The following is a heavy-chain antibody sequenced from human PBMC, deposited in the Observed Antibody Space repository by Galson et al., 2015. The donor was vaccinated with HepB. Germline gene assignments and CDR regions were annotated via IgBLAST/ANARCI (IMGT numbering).Heavy chain of an antibody. CDR2: IYSGGTT. V-gene: IGHV3-53*01. D-gene: IGHD6-13*01. CDR1: GFTVSSNY. Sequence: SLRLSCAASGFTVSSNYMSWVRQAPGKGLEWVSVIYSGGTTDYADSVKGRFTISRDNSKNTLHLQMNSLRAEDTAVYYCARGYSRSWYSGLGYWGQGTLVTVSP. CDR3: ARGYSRSWYSGLGY. J-gene: IGHJ4*02.